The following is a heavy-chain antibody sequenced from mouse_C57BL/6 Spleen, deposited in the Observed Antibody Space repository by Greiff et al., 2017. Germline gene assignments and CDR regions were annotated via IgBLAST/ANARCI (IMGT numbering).Heavy chain of an antibody. CDR3: ASAPSEGLRGYFDY. CDR1: GFNIKDYY. Sequence: VQLQQSGAELVKPGASVKLSCTASGFNIKDYYMHWVKQRTEQGLEWIGRIDPEDGEPKYAPKFQGKATITADTAANTAYLQLSSLTSEDTAVYYCASAPSEGLRGYFDYWGQGTTLTVSS. CDR2: IDPEDGEP. V-gene: IGHV14-2*01. D-gene: IGHD1-1*01. J-gene: IGHJ2*01.